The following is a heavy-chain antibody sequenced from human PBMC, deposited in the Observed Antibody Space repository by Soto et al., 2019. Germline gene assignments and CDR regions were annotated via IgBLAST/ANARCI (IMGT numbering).Heavy chain of an antibody. D-gene: IGHD4-17*01. J-gene: IGHJ4*02. V-gene: IGHV3-66*01. CDR3: ATRMTTAPY. CDR1: LFIVSDNY. CDR2: IHSGGGT. Sequence: EVRLVQSGGGLVQPGGSLRLSCAASLFIVSDNYMSWVRQAPGKGLEWVSLIHSGGGTDYAESVKGRFTISRDNSKNTLYLQMNSLKAEDTGMYYCATRMTTAPYWGQGTVVTVSS.